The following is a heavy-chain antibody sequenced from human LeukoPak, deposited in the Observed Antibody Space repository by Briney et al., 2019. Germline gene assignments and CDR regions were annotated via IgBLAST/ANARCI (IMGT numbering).Heavy chain of an antibody. CDR1: GGSISSSSYY. D-gene: IGHD3-10*01. J-gene: IGHJ5*02. Sequence: SETLSLTCTVSGGSISSSSYYWGWIRQPPGKGLEWIGSIYYSGSTYYNPSLKSRVTISVDTSKNQFSLKLSSVTAADTAVYYCARGDGRFGELRVWFDPWGQGTLVTVSS. CDR3: ARGDGRFGELRVWFDP. V-gene: IGHV4-39*01. CDR2: IYYSGST.